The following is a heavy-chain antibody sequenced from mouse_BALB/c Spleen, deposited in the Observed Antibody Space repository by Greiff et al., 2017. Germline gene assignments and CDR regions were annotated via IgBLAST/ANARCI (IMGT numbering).Heavy chain of an antibody. CDR3: ARGGLRRTGFAH. V-gene: IGHV3-8*02. CDR1: GDSITSGY. D-gene: IGHD2-4*01. CDR2: ISYSGST. Sequence: EVQLQQSGPSLVKPSQTLSLTCSVTGDSITSGYWNWIRKFPGNKLEYMGYISYSGSTYYNPSLKSRISITRDTSKNQYYLQLNSVTTEDTATYYCARGGLRRTGFAHWGQGTLVTVSA. J-gene: IGHJ3*01.